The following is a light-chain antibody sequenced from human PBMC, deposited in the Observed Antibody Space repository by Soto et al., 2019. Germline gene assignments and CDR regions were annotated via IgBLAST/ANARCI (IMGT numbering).Light chain of an antibody. V-gene: IGKV1-33*01. Sequence: DIQMAQSPSSLSASVGDRITITCQASQDITNYLNWYQQKPGKAPKVLISEASNLETGVPSRFSGSGSGTHFTFSISSLQPEDIATYYCQQYDNLPLTFGGGTKVDI. CDR3: QQYDNLPLT. CDR1: QDITNY. J-gene: IGKJ4*01. CDR2: EAS.